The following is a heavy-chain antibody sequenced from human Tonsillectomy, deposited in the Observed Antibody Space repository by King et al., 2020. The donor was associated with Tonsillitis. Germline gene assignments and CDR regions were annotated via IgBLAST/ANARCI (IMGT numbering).Heavy chain of an antibody. J-gene: IGHJ6*04. CDR1: GFTFSSYW. CDR2: IKQDGSEK. CDR3: ARFRQYGMGL. V-gene: IGHV3-7*01. Sequence: VQLVESGGGLVQPGGSLSLSCAVSGFTFSSYWMSWVRQAPGKGLEWVAKIKQDGSEKYYVDSVKGRFSISRDNAKNSLYLQMNSLRAEDTAVYYCARFRQYGMGLWGKGTTVTVSS.